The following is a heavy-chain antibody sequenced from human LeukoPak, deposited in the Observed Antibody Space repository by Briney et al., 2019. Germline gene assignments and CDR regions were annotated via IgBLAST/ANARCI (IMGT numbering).Heavy chain of an antibody. J-gene: IGHJ5*02. CDR3: ARVSRITMVRGVFNWFDP. CDR1: GGTFSSYA. Sequence: SVKVSCKASGGTFSSYAISWVRQAPGQGLEWMGGIIPIFGTANYAQKFQGRVTITADESTSTAYMELSSLRSEDTAVYYCARVSRITMVRGVFNWFDPWGQGTLVTVSS. D-gene: IGHD3-10*01. V-gene: IGHV1-69*13. CDR2: IIPIFGTA.